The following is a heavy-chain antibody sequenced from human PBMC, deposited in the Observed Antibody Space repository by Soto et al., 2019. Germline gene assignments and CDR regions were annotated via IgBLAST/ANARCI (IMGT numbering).Heavy chain of an antibody. V-gene: IGHV1-46*01. CDR2: INPTGTMT. CDR1: GYTFITGYY. Sequence: ASVNVSCKPSGYTFITGYYPHWVRQAPGQGLEWMGIINPTGTMTKYSERFQGRLTMTRDTSTSTDYMELSTLTSEDTAVYFCARDTGYDHDAFDIWGQGTMVTV. CDR3: ARDTGYDHDAFDI. D-gene: IGHD5-12*01. J-gene: IGHJ3*02.